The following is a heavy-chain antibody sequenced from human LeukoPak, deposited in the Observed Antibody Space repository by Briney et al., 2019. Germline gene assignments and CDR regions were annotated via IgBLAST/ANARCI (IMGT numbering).Heavy chain of an antibody. CDR3: ARGPNYSNFGSAYYYYMDV. Sequence: ASVKVSFTASGYMFTNYDINWVRQAAGQGLGWMGWMNPQSGNTGYAQKFRGRVTITRDTSITTAYMELSSLRSEDTAVYYCARGPNYSNFGSAYYYYMDVWGKGTTVTVS. CDR2: MNPQSGNT. V-gene: IGHV1-8*03. J-gene: IGHJ6*03. D-gene: IGHD4-11*01. CDR1: GYMFTNYD.